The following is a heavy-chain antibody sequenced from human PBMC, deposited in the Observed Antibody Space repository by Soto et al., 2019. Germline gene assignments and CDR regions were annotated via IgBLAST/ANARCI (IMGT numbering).Heavy chain of an antibody. CDR1: GFTFTDYR. J-gene: IGHJ4*02. CDR2: INRDGRVG. Sequence: EVHLVESGGDLVQPWGSLRLSCVVSGFTFTDYRMHWVRQAPGKGLVWVANINRDGRVGHYADSVKGRFTISRDNGRNTVYLQMNNVRAEDTAVYYCTRFPTFDFWGRGTLVSVSS. CDR3: TRFPTFDF. V-gene: IGHV3-74*01.